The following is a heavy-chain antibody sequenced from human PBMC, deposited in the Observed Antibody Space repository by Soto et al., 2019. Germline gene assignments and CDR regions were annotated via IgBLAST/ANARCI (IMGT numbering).Heavy chain of an antibody. CDR3: TRENIENSDGLYDAFDI. Sequence: GASVKVSCKTSGYTFTDYYTHWVRQAPGQGLEWMGWMNPKSGGAYFAQKFQGGVTLTRDTSIGTAYIEVNSLTSDDTAVYFCTRENIENSDGLYDAFDIWGKGTTVTVSS. V-gene: IGHV1-2*02. J-gene: IGHJ3*02. CDR1: GYTFTDYY. CDR2: MNPKSGGA. D-gene: IGHD5-18*01.